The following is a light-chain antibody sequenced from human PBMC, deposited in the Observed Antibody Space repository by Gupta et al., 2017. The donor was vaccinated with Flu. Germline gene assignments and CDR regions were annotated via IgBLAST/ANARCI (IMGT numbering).Light chain of an antibody. J-gene: IGLJ3*02. CDR2: SND. Sequence: QSVVTQPPSVSGTPGQGVPISCSGSSASVGGNYVYCYQQAPGTAPKLLIYSNDKRPSGVPDRFSGSKSGTSASLDISGLRAEDEADYYCGMWHASRRGWVFGGGTKLTVL. CDR1: SASVGGNY. V-gene: IGLV1-47*02. CDR3: GMWHASRRGWV.